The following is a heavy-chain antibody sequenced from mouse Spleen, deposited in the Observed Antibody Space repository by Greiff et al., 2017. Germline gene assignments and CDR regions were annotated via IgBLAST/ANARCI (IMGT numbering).Heavy chain of an antibody. Sequence: QVQLKQPGAELVMPGASVKLSCKASGYTFTSYWMHWVKQRPGQGLEWIGEIDPSDSYTNYNQKFKGKATLTVDKSSSTAYMQLSSLTSEDSAVYYCASMITTRDYYAMDYWGQGTSVTVSS. V-gene: IGHV1-69*01. D-gene: IGHD2-4*01. CDR2: IDPSDSYT. CDR1: GYTFTSYW. CDR3: ASMITTRDYYAMDY. J-gene: IGHJ4*01.